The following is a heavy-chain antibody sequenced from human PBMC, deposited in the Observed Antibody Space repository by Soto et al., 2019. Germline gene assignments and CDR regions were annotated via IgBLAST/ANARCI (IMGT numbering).Heavy chain of an antibody. CDR1: GYTFTGYY. J-gene: IGHJ6*02. V-gene: IGHV1-2*04. Sequence: ASVKVSCKASGYTFTGYYMHWVRQAPGEGLEWMGWINPDSGGTNYAQKFQGWVTMTRDTSISTAYMELSRLRSDDTVVYYCARARGILTPYVMDVWGQRPTATVSS. CDR2: INPDSGGT. D-gene: IGHD3-9*01. CDR3: ARARGILTPYVMDV.